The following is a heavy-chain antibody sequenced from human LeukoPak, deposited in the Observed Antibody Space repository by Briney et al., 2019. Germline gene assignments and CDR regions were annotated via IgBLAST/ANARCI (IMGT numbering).Heavy chain of an antibody. J-gene: IGHJ4*02. D-gene: IGHD3-3*01. Sequence: ASVKVSCKASGFTFTNYATRWVRQAPGQRLEWMGWINAGNGHTRYSQRFQGRVTITRDTSATTVYMEVTSLRSEDTAVYYCARGIWSRTVSSYYFDYWGQGTLVTVSS. V-gene: IGHV1-3*01. CDR3: ARGIWSRTVSSYYFDY. CDR1: GFTFTNYA. CDR2: INAGNGHT.